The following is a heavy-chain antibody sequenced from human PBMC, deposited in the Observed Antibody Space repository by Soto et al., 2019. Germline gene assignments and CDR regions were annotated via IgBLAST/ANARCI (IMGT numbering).Heavy chain of an antibody. Sequence: EVQLVESGGGLVQPGRSLRLSCTTSGFTFSDSAMSWLRQAPGKGREWVGFVRSKDHGGTKVYAASVKGRFTISRDDSKSIAYLQMDSLKIEDTAVYYCSSGGGYSYMDVWGKGTTVTVSS. CDR3: SSGGGYSYMDV. CDR1: GFTFSDSA. V-gene: IGHV3-49*03. CDR2: VRSKDHGGTK. D-gene: IGHD2-15*01. J-gene: IGHJ6*03.